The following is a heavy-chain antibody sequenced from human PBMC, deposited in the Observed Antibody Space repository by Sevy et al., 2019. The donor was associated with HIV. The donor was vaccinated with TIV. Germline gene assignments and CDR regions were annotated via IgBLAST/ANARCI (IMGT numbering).Heavy chain of an antibody. J-gene: IGHJ4*02. CDR2: ISGSGDST. V-gene: IGHV3-23*01. D-gene: IGHD3-10*01. CDR3: AKEGRGYHGSGSSDY. CDR1: GVTFSSYA. Sequence: GGSLRLSCAASGVTFSSYAMSWVRQAPGKGLEWVSVISGSGDSTYYVDSVKGRFTISRDNSKNTLYLQMNSLRAEDTAVYYCAKEGRGYHGSGSSDYWGQGVLVTVSS.